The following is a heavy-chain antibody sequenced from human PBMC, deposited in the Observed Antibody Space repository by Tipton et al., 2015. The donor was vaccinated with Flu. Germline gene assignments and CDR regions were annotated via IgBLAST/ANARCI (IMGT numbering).Heavy chain of an antibody. J-gene: IGHJ6*02. CDR2: IYYSGST. Sequence: TLSLTCTVSGGSISDYYWSWIRQPPGKGLEWIGYIYYSGSTNYNPSLKSRVIISGDTSKNQLSLKLSSVTAADTAVYYCARESLSDYYYYYGLDVWGQGTTVTVSS. CDR1: GGSISDYY. V-gene: IGHV4-59*01. CDR3: ARESLSDYYYYYGLDV.